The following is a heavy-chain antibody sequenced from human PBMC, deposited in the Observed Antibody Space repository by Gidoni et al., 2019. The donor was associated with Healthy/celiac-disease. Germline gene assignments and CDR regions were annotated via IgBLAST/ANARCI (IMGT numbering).Heavy chain of an antibody. D-gene: IGHD3-3*01. CDR1: GYTFTIYD. V-gene: IGHV1-8*01. CDR2: MNPNSGNT. J-gene: IGHJ5*02. Sequence: QVQLVQSGAEVKKPVASVTVSCKASGYTFTIYDINWVRQATGQGLEWMGWMNPNSGNTGYAQKFQGRVTMTRNTSISTAYMELSSLRSEDTAVYYCARLARITIFGVVTPHGFDPWGQGTLVTVSS. CDR3: ARLARITIFGVVTPHGFDP.